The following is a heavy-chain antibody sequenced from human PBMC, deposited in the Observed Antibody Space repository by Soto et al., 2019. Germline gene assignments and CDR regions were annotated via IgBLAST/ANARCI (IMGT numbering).Heavy chain of an antibody. CDR1: RFTFSSYA. CDR3: ARDRIPPQTYDFWSGYYPYYYYGMDV. J-gene: IGHJ6*02. CDR2: ISYDGSNK. Sequence: PGGSLGLCCAASRFTFSSYAMHWVRKAPGKGLERVAVISYDGSNKYYADSVKGRFTISRDNSKNTLYLQMNSLRAEDTAVYYCARDRIPPQTYDFWSGYYPYYYYGMDVWGQGTTVTVSS. D-gene: IGHD3-3*01. V-gene: IGHV3-30-3*01.